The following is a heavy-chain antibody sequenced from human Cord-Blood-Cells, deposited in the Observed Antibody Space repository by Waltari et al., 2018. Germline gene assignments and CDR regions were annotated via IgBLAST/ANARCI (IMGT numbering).Heavy chain of an antibody. V-gene: IGHV3-7*01. J-gene: IGHJ3*02. Sequence: EVQLVESGGGLVQPGGSLRLSCAASGFTFSSYWMSWVRQAPGRGLEWVAKKKQDGSEKYYVDVVKCRCTISRDNAKNSLYLQMNGLRAEDTAVYYCARDSGLTGDAFDIWGQGTMVTVSS. CDR1: GFTFSSYW. CDR3: ARDSGLTGDAFDI. D-gene: IGHD7-27*01. CDR2: KKQDGSEK.